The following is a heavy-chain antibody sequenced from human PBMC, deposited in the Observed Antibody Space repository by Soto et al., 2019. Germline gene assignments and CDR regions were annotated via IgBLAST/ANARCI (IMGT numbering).Heavy chain of an antibody. CDR2: ISSDGSST. V-gene: IGHV3-74*01. D-gene: IGHD2-2*01. J-gene: IGHJ2*01. CDR1: GFTFSSYW. CDR3: ASYPTDCSSTSCRYFDL. Sequence: GGSLRLSCASSGFTFSSYWMHLVRQAPGKGLVWVSRISSDGSSTNYADSVEGRFTISRDNAKNTLYLQMNSLRAEDTAVYYCASYPTDCSSTSCRYFDLWGRGTLVTVS.